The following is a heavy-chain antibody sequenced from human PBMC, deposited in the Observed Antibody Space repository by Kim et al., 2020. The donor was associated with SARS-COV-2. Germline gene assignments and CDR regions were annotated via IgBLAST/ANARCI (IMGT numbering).Heavy chain of an antibody. Sequence: GGSLRLSCAASGFTFDDYAMHWVRQAPGKGLEWVSGISWNSGSIGYADSVKGRFTISRDNAKNSLYLQMNSLRAEDTALYYCAKGRKLVAPFDYWGQGTLVTVSS. D-gene: IGHD6-6*01. V-gene: IGHV3-9*01. J-gene: IGHJ4*02. CDR3: AKGRKLVAPFDY. CDR2: ISWNSGSI. CDR1: GFTFDDYA.